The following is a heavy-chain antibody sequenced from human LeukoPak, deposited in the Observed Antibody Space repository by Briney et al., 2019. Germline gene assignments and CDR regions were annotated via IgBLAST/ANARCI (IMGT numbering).Heavy chain of an antibody. CDR2: ISSSSSYI. V-gene: IGHV3-21*01. J-gene: IGHJ4*02. Sequence: GGSLRLSCAASGFTFSSYSMSWVRQAPGKGLEWVSSISSSSSYIYYADSVKGRFTISRDNAKNSLYLQMNSLRAEDTVVYYCARASSGWYGNFDYWGQGTLVTVSS. CDR3: ARASSGWYGNFDY. CDR1: GFTFSSYS. D-gene: IGHD6-19*01.